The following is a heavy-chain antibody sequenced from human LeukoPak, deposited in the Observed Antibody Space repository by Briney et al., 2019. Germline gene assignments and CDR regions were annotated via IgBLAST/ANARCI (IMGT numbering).Heavy chain of an antibody. Sequence: GGSLRLSCAASGFTFSSYAMSWVRQAPGKGLEWVSAISGSGGSTYYADSVKGRFTTSRDNSKNTLYLQMNSLRAEDTAVYYCAKARVRGPHDGYYFDYWGQGTLVTVSS. V-gene: IGHV3-23*01. D-gene: IGHD3-10*01. CDR1: GFTFSSYA. CDR2: ISGSGGST. CDR3: AKARVRGPHDGYYFDY. J-gene: IGHJ4*02.